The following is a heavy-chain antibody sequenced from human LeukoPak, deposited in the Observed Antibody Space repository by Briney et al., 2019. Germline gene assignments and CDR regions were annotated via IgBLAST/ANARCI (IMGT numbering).Heavy chain of an antibody. D-gene: IGHD3-10*02. CDR3: ARAGRKSRGVDLVRKKETGYYYYMDV. V-gene: IGHV3-7*01. J-gene: IGHJ6*03. CDR2: INQDGTEK. Sequence: GGSLRLSCAASGFTFTTYWMSWVRQAPGKGLEWVANINQDGTEKFYVDSVKGRFIISRDNAKNSLYLQMNSLRVEDTAVYYCARAGRKSRGVDLVRKKETGYYYYMDVWGKGTTVTVSS. CDR1: GFTFTTYW.